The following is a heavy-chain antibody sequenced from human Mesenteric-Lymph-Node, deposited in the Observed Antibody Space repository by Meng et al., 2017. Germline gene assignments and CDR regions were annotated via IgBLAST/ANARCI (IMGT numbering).Heavy chain of an antibody. J-gene: IGHJ3*01. V-gene: IGHV1-2*06. CDR1: GYTFTGYY. Sequence: ASVKVSCKASGYTFTGYYMHWVRQAPGQGLEWMGRINPNSGGTNYAQKFQGRVTMTRDTSISTAYMELSRLRSDDTAVYYCARDHYDSSGLYRGGLVWGQGTMVTVSS. D-gene: IGHD3-22*01. CDR2: INPNSGGT. CDR3: ARDHYDSSGLYRGGLV.